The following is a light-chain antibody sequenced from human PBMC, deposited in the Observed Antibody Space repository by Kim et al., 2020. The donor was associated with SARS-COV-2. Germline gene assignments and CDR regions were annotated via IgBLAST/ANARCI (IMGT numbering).Light chain of an antibody. J-gene: IGLJ3*02. CDR2: DVN. CDR1: RNDIGAHSY. CDR3: CAYAGTDSPVV. Sequence: QSVTISCTGTRNDIGAHSYVSWYRQYPGTAPKVVMYDVNMRPSGIPDRFSGSRSGNTASLTISGLQADDEADYYCCAYAGTDSPVVFGGGTQLTVL. V-gene: IGLV2-11*03.